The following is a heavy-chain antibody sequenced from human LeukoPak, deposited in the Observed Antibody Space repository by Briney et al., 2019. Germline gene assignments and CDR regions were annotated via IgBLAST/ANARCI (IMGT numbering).Heavy chain of an antibody. V-gene: IGHV1-8*01. D-gene: IGHD6-19*01. J-gene: IGHJ6*02. CDR3: ASWQWLVDYYGMDV. CDR2: MNPNSGNT. Sequence: ASVKVSCKASGYTFTSYDINWVRQTTGQGLEWMGWMNPNSGNTGYAQKFQGRVTMTRNTSISTAYMELSSLRSEDTAMYYCASWQWLVDYYGMDVWGQGTTDTVSS. CDR1: GYTFTSYD.